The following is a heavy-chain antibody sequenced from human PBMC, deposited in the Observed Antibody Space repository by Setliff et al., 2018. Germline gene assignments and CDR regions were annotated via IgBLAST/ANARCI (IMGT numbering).Heavy chain of an antibody. CDR3: ARDVFPYHYEGAFDI. J-gene: IGHJ3*02. V-gene: IGHV1-46*01. CDR1: GYTFTSHY. Sequence: GPPVKVSCKASGYTFTSHYMRWVRRAPGLGLEWMGTINPSSGRTSYAQKFQGRVTMTRDTSTSTVYMDMSSLRSEDTAVYYCARDVFPYHYEGAFDIWGQGTMVTVSS. D-gene: IGHD3-22*01. CDR2: INPSSGRT.